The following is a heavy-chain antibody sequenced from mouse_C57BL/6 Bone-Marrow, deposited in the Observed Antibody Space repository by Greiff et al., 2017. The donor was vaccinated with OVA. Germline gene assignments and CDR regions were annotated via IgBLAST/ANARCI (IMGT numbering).Heavy chain of an antibody. Sequence: EVQLQESGGDLVKPGGSLKLSCAASGFTFSSYGMSWVRQTPDKRLEWVATISSGGSYTYYPDSVKGRFTISRDNAKNTLYLQMSSLKSEDTAMYYCAREHYGSSYYWYFDVWGTGTTVTVSS. V-gene: IGHV5-6*01. CDR3: AREHYGSSYYWYFDV. D-gene: IGHD1-1*01. J-gene: IGHJ1*03. CDR2: ISSGGSYT. CDR1: GFTFSSYG.